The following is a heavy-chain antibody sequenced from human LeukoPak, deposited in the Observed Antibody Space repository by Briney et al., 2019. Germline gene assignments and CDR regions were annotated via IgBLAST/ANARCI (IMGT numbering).Heavy chain of an antibody. CDR3: ARSVVPAAVSYYYYYMDV. V-gene: IGHV3-33*01. D-gene: IGHD2-2*01. CDR1: GFTFNAYG. CDR2: LWYDGTNK. Sequence: PGGSLRLSCAASGFTFNAYGMHWLRQAPGKGLEWVAILWYDGTNKYYADSVKGRFTISRDNSKNTLYLQMNSLRADDTAVYYCARSVVPAAVSYYYYYMDVWGKGTTVTVSS. J-gene: IGHJ6*03.